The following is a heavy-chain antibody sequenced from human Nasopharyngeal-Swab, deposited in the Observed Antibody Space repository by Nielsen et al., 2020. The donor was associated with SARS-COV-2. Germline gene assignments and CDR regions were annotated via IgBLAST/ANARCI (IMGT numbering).Heavy chain of an antibody. J-gene: IGHJ4*02. CDR2: FDPEDGET. CDR3: ATALITPSLYCSGGSCYPSGFDY. D-gene: IGHD2-15*01. CDR1: GYTLTELS. V-gene: IGHV1-24*01. Sequence: ASVKVSCKVSGYTLTELSMHWVRQAPGKGLEWMGGFDPEDGETIYAQKFQGRVTMTEDTSTDTAYMELSSLRSEDTAVYYCATALITPSLYCSGGSCYPSGFDYWGQGTLVTVSS.